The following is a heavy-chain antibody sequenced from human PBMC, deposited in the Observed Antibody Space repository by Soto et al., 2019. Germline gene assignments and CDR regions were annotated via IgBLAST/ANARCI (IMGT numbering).Heavy chain of an antibody. Sequence: GGSLRLSCAASGFTVSSNYMSWVRQAPGKGLEWVSVIYSGGSTYYADSGKGRFTISRDNSKNTLYLQMNSLRAEDTAVYYCARAGGAVAGTIDYFDYWGQGTLVTVSS. CDR3: ARAGGAVAGTIDYFDY. J-gene: IGHJ4*02. CDR2: IYSGGST. D-gene: IGHD6-19*01. CDR1: GFTVSSNY. V-gene: IGHV3-53*01.